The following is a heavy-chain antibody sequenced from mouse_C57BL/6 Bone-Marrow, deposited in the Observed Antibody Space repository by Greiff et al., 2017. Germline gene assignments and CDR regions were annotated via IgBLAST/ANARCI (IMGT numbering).Heavy chain of an antibody. CDR1: GYTFTSYW. CDR3: AFFYCGGL. V-gene: IGHV1-50*01. J-gene: IGHJ2*01. CDR2: IDPSDSYT. D-gene: IGHD1-1*01. Sequence: QVQLQQSGAELVKPGASVKLSCKASGYTFTSYWMQWVKQRPGQGLEWIGEIDPSDSYTNYNQKFKGKATLTVDTSSSTAYMQLSSLTSEDSAVYYCAFFYCGGLWGQGTTLTVSS.